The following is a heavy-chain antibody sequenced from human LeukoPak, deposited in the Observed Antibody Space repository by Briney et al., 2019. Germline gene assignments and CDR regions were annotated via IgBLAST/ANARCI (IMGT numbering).Heavy chain of an antibody. D-gene: IGHD3-10*01. CDR3: AIRYGSGEKYYYYYYMDV. CDR2: MNPNSGNT. Sequence: GASVTVSCKASGYTFTSYDINWVRQATGQGLEWMGWMNPNSGNTGYAQKFQGRVTMTRNTSISTAYMELSSLRSEDTAVYYCAIRYGSGEKYYYYYYMDVWAKGPRSPSP. J-gene: IGHJ6*03. V-gene: IGHV1-8*01. CDR1: GYTFTSYD.